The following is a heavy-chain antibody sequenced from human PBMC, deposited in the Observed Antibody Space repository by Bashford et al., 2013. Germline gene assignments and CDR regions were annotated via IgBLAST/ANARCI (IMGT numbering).Heavy chain of an antibody. CDR3: ARVERSGFSGYEIYYYYYMDV. D-gene: IGHD5-12*01. Sequence: SSETLSLTCAVSGYSISSGYYWGWIRQPPGKGLEWIGSIYHSGSTYYNPSLKSRVTISIDTSKNQFSLNLSSVTAADTAVYYCARVERSGFSGYEIYYYYYMDVWGKGTTVTVSS. CDR1: GYSISSGYY. J-gene: IGHJ6*03. CDR2: IYHSGST. V-gene: IGHV4-38-2*01.